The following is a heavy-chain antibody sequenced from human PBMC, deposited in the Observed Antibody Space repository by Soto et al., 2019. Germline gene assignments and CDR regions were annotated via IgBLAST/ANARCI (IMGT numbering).Heavy chain of an antibody. V-gene: IGHV2-5*01. CDR1: GFSLTTSGVG. CDR2: MYWNEDK. J-gene: IGHJ5*02. Sequence: ESGPTLVNPTQTLTLTCSFSGFSLTTSGVGVTWIRQPPGKALEWLALMYWNEDKRYSPSLKSRLTITKDTSKNQVVLTLTNMDPVDTATYYCAHRRWTSSPFDPWGQGTLVTVSS. D-gene: IGHD6-13*01. CDR3: AHRRWTSSPFDP.